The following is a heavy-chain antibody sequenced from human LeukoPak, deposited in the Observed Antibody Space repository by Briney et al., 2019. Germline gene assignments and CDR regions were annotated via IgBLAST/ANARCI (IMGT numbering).Heavy chain of an antibody. Sequence: GGSLRLSCAASGFTVSNNYMSWGRRAPGKGLEWVSVIYSRGNTYYADFVKGRFTISRDNAKNSLYLQMNSLRAEDTAVYYCARLRDGSYDAFDIWGQGTMATVSP. V-gene: IGHV3-66*04. D-gene: IGHD3-10*01. CDR3: ARLRDGSYDAFDI. CDR2: IYSRGNT. J-gene: IGHJ3*02. CDR1: GFTVSNNY.